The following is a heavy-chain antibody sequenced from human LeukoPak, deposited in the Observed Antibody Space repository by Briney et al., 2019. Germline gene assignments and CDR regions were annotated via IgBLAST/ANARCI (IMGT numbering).Heavy chain of an antibody. CDR3: ARDGGGDIVVVPAAMPDY. Sequence: GGSLRLSCAASGFSISNYGMHWVRQAPGKGLEWVAFISYDESNEQYADSVRGRFTISRDNSKNTLYLQANSLRGEDTAVYYCARDGGGDIVVVPAAMPDYWGQGTLVTVSS. CDR1: GFSISNYG. D-gene: IGHD2-2*01. CDR2: ISYDESNE. V-gene: IGHV3-30*03. J-gene: IGHJ4*02.